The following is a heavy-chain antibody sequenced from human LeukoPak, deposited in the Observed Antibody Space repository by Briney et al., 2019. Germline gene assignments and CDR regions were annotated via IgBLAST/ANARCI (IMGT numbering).Heavy chain of an antibody. Sequence: GGSLRLSCAASGFTFSSYSMNWVRQAPGKGLEWVSSISSSSSYIYYADSVKGRFTISRDNAKNSLYLQMNSLRAEDTAVYYCARGVDGYNYHLAYLDYWGQGTLVTVSS. CDR3: ARGVDGYNYHLAYLDY. CDR1: GFTFSSYS. D-gene: IGHD5-24*01. V-gene: IGHV3-21*01. J-gene: IGHJ4*02. CDR2: ISSSSSYI.